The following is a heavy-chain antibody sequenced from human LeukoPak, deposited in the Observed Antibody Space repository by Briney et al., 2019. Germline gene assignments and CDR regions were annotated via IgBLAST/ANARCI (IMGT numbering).Heavy chain of an antibody. CDR2: TYYRSTWYN. J-gene: IGHJ4*02. D-gene: IGHD2-15*01. CDR3: TRGYLKGGFGQ. CDR1: GDSVSSNSVT. Sequence: SQTLSLTCAISGDSVSSNSVTWNWIRQSPSRGLEWLGRTYYRSTWYNDSAVSVRGRITITPDISKNQFSLQLNSVTPEDTAIYYCTRGYLKGGFGQWGQGTLVTVSS. V-gene: IGHV6-1*01.